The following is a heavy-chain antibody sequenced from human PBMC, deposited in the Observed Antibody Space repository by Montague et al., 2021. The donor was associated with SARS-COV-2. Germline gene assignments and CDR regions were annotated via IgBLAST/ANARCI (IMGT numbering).Heavy chain of an antibody. CDR2: IYWDDDK. D-gene: IGHD1-26*01. CDR3: AHRRGLLLSDAFDI. CDR1: GFSLSTSGVG. J-gene: IGHJ3*02. V-gene: IGHV2-5*02. Sequence: PALVKPTQTLTLTCTFSGFSLSTSGVGVGWIRQPPGKALEWLALIYWDDDKRYSPSLKSRLTITKGASKNQVVLTMTNMDPVDAATYYCAHRRGLLLSDAFDIWAKGQWSPSLQ.